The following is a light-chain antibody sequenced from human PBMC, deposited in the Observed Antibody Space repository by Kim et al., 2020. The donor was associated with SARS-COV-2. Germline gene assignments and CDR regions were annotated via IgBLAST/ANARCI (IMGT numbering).Light chain of an antibody. Sequence: DIQMTQSPSSLSASVGDRVTTTCRASQNISRYLNWYQHKPGKAPRFLIYAASSLQSGVPSRFSGGGSGTFFTFSVNSLQPEDFATYYCQQSFSPVYTFGQGTKLEI. CDR3: QQSFSPVYT. V-gene: IGKV1-39*01. J-gene: IGKJ2*01. CDR1: QNISRY. CDR2: AAS.